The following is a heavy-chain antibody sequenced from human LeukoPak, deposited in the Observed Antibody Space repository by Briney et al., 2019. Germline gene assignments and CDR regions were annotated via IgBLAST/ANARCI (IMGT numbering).Heavy chain of an antibody. V-gene: IGHV1-18*01. CDR2: ISAYNGNT. Sequence: ASVKVSCKASGYTFTSYGISWVRQAPGQGLEWMGWISAYNGNTNYAQKLQGRVTITADKSTSTAYMELSSLRSEDTAVYYCARDRASYYYGSGSYYCPFDYWGQGTLVTVSS. CDR1: GYTFTSYG. D-gene: IGHD3-10*01. CDR3: ARDRASYYYGSGSYYCPFDY. J-gene: IGHJ4*02.